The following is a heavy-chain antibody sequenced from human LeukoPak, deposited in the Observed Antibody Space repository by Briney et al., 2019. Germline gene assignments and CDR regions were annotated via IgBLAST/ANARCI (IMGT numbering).Heavy chain of an antibody. V-gene: IGHV3-48*03. CDR1: GFTFSSYE. J-gene: IGHJ4*02. Sequence: GGSLRLSCAASGFTFSSYEMNWVRQAPGKGLEWVSYISSSGSTIYYADSVKGRFISSRDNAKNSLYLQMNSLRAEDTALYYCAGDFSVDYDYVWGSYRFGGQGTLVTVSS. CDR3: AGDFSVDYDYVWGSYRF. D-gene: IGHD3-16*02. CDR2: ISSSGSTI.